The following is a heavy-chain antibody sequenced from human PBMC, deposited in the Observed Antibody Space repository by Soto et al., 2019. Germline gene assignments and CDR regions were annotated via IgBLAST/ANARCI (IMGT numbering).Heavy chain of an antibody. J-gene: IGHJ3*01. D-gene: IGHD2-21*01. CDR1: GFTFNTYA. CDR3: AKGFIVVVNAIRPDDNFDV. CDR2: ISGGGGST. V-gene: IGHV3-23*01. Sequence: GWSLRLSCAASGFTFNTYAMNWVRQVPGKGLEWVASISGGGGSTYYADSVKGRFTISRDTSKNTLYLQMNSLSAEDTAVYYCAKGFIVVVNAIRPDDNFDVWGQGTMVTASS.